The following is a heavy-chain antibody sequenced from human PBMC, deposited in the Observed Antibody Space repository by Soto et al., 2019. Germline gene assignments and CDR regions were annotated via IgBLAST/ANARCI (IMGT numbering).Heavy chain of an antibody. CDR2: ISGSGDST. D-gene: IGHD1-26*01. V-gene: IGHV3-23*01. CDR3: ARRGSGSYYAY. Sequence: EVQLLESGGGLVQPGGSLRLSCAASGFTFSSYAMRWVRQAPGKGLEWVAAISGSGDSTYYADSVKGRFTISRDNSKNTLYLQMNRLRAEDTAVYYCARRGSGSYYAYWGHGTLVDVSS. CDR1: GFTFSSYA. J-gene: IGHJ4*01.